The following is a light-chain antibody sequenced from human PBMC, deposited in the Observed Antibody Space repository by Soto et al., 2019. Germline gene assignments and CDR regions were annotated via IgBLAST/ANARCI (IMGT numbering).Light chain of an antibody. CDR3: QHTTDFT. CDR1: SSSKW. J-gene: IGKJ2*01. CDR2: DVS. Sequence: DIQMTQSPSTLAASVGDTVTMTCRSSSKWLAWYHKKPGKAPKLLIYDVSNLERGVPPRFSGSTSAAESTLTITGLQPDDLGTYYCQHTTDFTFGQGTKVEIK. V-gene: IGKV1-5*01.